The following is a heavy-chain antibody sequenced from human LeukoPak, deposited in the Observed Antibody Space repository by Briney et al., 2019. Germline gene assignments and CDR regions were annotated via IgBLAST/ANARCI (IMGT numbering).Heavy chain of an antibody. CDR3: AKPGSITFGGVILSGDDY. V-gene: IGHV3-30*18. Sequence: GGSLRLSCAASGFTFSSYGMHWVRQAPGKGLEWVAVISHDGSNKYYSDSVKGRFTISRDNSRNTLYLQMNSLRAEDTAVYYCAKPGSITFGGVILSGDDYWGQGTLVTVSS. D-gene: IGHD3-16*01. CDR1: GFTFSSYG. CDR2: ISHDGSNK. J-gene: IGHJ4*02.